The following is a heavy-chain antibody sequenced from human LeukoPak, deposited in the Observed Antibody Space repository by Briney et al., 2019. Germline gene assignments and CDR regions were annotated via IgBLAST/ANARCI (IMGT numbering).Heavy chain of an antibody. CDR2: ISYDGSNK. D-gene: IGHD4-11*01. CDR1: GFTFSSYA. Sequence: GGSLRLSCAASGFTFSSYAMHWVRQAPGKGLEWVAVISYDGSNKYYADSVKGRFTISRDNSKNTLYLQMNSLRAEDTAVFYCARDPYKHNDYSNYGAFDIWGQGTMVTVSS. J-gene: IGHJ3*02. CDR3: ARDPYKHNDYSNYGAFDI. V-gene: IGHV3-30-3*01.